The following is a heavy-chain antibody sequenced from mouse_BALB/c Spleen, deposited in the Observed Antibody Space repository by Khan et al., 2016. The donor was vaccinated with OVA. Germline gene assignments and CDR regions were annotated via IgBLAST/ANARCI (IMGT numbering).Heavy chain of an antibody. CDR2: ISSGSSTI. CDR3: ARDSNIDY. CDR1: GFTFSRFG. Sequence: EVELVESGGGLVQPGGSRKLSCAASGFTFSRFGMHWVRQAPEKGLEWVAYISSGSSTIYYADTVKGRFNISRDNPKNTLFLQKTSLRSEDTAMYCYARDSNIDYWGQGTTLTVSS. D-gene: IGHD4-1*01. J-gene: IGHJ2*01. V-gene: IGHV5-17*02.